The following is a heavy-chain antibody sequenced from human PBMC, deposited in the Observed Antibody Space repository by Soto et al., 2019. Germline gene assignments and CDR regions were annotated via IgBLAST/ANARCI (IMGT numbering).Heavy chain of an antibody. J-gene: IGHJ4*02. D-gene: IGHD2-8*01. V-gene: IGHV3-30*03. Sequence: QVQLVESGGGVVQPGGSLRLSCAASGFTFSNYAMHWVRQAPGKGLEWVADITKNGRNKDYADSVKGRRAISRDNSKNTLEMQSNTLRVEDPAICYCGRCNGDDCHSPFDYWGQGTLVTVSS. CDR2: ITKNGRNK. CDR3: GRCNGDDCHSPFDY. CDR1: GFTFSNYA.